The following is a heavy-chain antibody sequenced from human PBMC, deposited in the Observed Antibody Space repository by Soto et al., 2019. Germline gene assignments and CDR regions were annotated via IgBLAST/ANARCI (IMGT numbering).Heavy chain of an antibody. CDR3: ARGPLVRGVLYYYYGMDV. CDR1: GGTFSSYA. CDR2: IIPIFGTA. J-gene: IGHJ6*02. V-gene: IGHV1-69*13. D-gene: IGHD3-10*01. Sequence: SSVKVSFKASGGTFSSYAISWLRHAPGQGLEWMGGIIPIFGTANYAQKFQGRVTITADESTSTAYMELSSLRSEDTAVYYCARGPLVRGVLYYYYGMDVWGQGTTVTVSS.